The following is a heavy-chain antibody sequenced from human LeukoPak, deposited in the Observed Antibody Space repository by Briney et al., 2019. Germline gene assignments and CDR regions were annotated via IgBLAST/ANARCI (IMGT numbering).Heavy chain of an antibody. V-gene: IGHV4-4*07. CDR1: GGSISSYY. CDR2: IYSSWSI. D-gene: IGHD3-10*01. J-gene: IGHJ3*02. CDR3: ARDYYAAFDI. Sequence: SETLSLTCTVSGGSISSYYWSWIRQPAGKGLEWIGRIYSSWSINYSPSLKSRVTMSVDTSKNQSSLNLKLSSVTAADTAVYYCARDYYAAFDIWGQGTMVTASS.